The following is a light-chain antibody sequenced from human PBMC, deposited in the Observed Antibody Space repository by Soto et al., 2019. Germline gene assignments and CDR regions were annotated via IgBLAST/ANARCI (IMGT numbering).Light chain of an antibody. Sequence: QSVLTQPPSASGSPGQSVTISCTGTSSDVGGYNFVSWYPQHPGKAPKLMLYEVSKRPSGVPDRFSGSKSGNTASLTVSGLQAEDEADYYCSSYAGSNNLVFGGGTKLTVL. CDR2: EVS. CDR1: SSDVGGYNF. CDR3: SSYAGSNNLV. V-gene: IGLV2-8*01. J-gene: IGLJ2*01.